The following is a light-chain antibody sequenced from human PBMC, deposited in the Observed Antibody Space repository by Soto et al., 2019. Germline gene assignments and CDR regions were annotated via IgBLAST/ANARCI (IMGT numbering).Light chain of an antibody. J-gene: IGKJ1*01. CDR1: QSLSSSY. CDR3: QQYGSSSWT. Sequence: EIVLTQSPDTLSLSPGERATLSCRASQSLSSSYLAWYQHKPGQAPRLLIYGASSRATGIPDRFSGSESGTDFTLSISRLEPEDFAVYYCQQYGSSSWTFGQGTKVDI. CDR2: GAS. V-gene: IGKV3-20*01.